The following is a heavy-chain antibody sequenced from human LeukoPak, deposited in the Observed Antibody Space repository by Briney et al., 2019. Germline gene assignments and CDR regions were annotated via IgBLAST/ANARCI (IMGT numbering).Heavy chain of an antibody. CDR3: ARGGQLEGFDY. CDR1: GGSISSGGYS. V-gene: IGHV4-30-2*01. J-gene: IGHJ4*02. CDR2: IYHSGST. D-gene: IGHD6-6*01. Sequence: PSETLSLTCAVSGGSISSGGYSWSWIRQPPGKGLEWIGYIYHSGSTYYNPSLKSRVTISVDRSKNQFSLKLSSVTAADTAVYYCARGGQLEGFDYWGQGTLVTVSS.